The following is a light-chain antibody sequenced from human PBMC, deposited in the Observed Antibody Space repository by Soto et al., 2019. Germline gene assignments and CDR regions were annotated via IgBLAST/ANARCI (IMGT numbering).Light chain of an antibody. V-gene: IGKV1-5*03. J-gene: IGKJ1*01. Sequence: DIQITQSPSTLSASVGDRVTIPCRASQSISSWLAWYQQKPGKAPKLLIYKASSLASGVPSRFRGSGSGTEFTLTISSLQPDDFETYYCQQYNSYSWTFGQGTKVDIK. CDR1: QSISSW. CDR3: QQYNSYSWT. CDR2: KAS.